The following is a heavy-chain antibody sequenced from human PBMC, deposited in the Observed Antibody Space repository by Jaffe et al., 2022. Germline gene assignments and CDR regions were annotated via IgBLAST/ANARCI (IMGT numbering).Heavy chain of an antibody. Sequence: EVQLVESGGGLVQPGGSLRLSCAASGFTFSTYEMNWVRQAPGKGLEWVSYISDDGRTTFYADSVKGRFSVSRDNAKDSLSLQLNSLRAEDTAVYYCVRDVNTVMVNGIAFDYWGQGTLVTVSS. CDR2: ISDDGRTT. J-gene: IGHJ4*02. CDR1: GFTFSTYE. D-gene: IGHD5-18*01. V-gene: IGHV3-48*03. CDR3: VRDVNTVMVNGIAFDY.